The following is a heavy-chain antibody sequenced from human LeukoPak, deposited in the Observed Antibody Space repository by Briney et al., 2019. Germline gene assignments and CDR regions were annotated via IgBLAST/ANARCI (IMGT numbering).Heavy chain of an antibody. Sequence: ASVKLSCKASGYTFTSYYINWVRQATGQGLEWMGWMNPNSGNTGYAQKFHGRVTMTRNTSISTAYIELSSLRSEDTAAYYSARPAAAGKVYYYYYMDVWGKGTPVTVSS. V-gene: IGHV1-8*01. CDR1: GYTFTSYY. D-gene: IGHD6-13*01. J-gene: IGHJ6*03. CDR3: ARPAAAGKVYYYYYMDV. CDR2: MNPNSGNT.